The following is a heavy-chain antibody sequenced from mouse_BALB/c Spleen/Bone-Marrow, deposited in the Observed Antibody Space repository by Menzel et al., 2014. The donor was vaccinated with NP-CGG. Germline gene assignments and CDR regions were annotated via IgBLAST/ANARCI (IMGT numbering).Heavy chain of an antibody. CDR3: VYGNYSYYYAMDF. CDR2: ISSGGST. CDR1: GFTFSSYA. D-gene: IGHD2-1*01. J-gene: IGHJ4*01. Sequence: EVKLVESGGGLVKPGGSLKPSCAASGFTFSSYAMSWVRQTPEKRLEWVASISSGGSTFYPDSVKGRFTISRENARNILYLQMSSLRSEDTAMYYCVYGNYSYYYAMDFWGQGTSVTVSS. V-gene: IGHV5-6-5*01.